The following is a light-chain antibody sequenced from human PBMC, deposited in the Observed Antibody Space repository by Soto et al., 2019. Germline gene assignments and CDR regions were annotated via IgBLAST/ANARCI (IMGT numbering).Light chain of an antibody. CDR1: QSISSW. CDR3: KQVKSYPRT. Sequence: DIQMTQSPSALSASVGDRVAITCRASQSISSWLAWYQQKPGKAHKLLIYKASSLESGVQSRFSGSGSGTRGTLTIRSLQPEDFATYYCKQVKSYPRTFGGGTKVDIK. V-gene: IGKV1-5*03. J-gene: IGKJ4*01. CDR2: KAS.